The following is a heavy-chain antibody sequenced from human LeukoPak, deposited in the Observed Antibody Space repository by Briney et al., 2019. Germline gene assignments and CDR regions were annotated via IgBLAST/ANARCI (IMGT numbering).Heavy chain of an antibody. V-gene: IGHV1-8*01. Sequence: ASVKVSCKASGYTFTSYDINWVRQATGQGLEWVGWMNPNSGNTGYAQKLQGRVTMTRNTSISTAYMELSSLRSEGTAVYYCARAASYSSSGKARKNYYFDYWGQGTLVTVSS. CDR3: ARAASYSSSGKARKNYYFDY. D-gene: IGHD6-13*01. CDR2: MNPNSGNT. CDR1: GYTFTSYD. J-gene: IGHJ4*02.